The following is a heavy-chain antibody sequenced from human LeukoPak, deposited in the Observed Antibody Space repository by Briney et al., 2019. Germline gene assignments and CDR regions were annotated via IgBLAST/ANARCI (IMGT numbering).Heavy chain of an antibody. Sequence: SETLSLTCTVSGGSISSYYWSWIRQPPGKGLEWIGYIYYSGSTSYNPSLKSRVTISVDTSKNQFSLKLSSVTAADTAVYYCARGDGYSSSWYVGYYFDYWGQGTLVTVSS. D-gene: IGHD6-13*01. CDR2: IYYSGST. CDR3: ARGDGYSSSWYVGYYFDY. CDR1: GGSISSYY. J-gene: IGHJ4*02. V-gene: IGHV4-59*01.